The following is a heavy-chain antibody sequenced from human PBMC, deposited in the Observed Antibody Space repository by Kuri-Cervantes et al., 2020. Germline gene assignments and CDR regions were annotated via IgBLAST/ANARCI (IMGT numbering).Heavy chain of an antibody. V-gene: IGHV3-11*04. D-gene: IGHD4-17*01. CDR3: ARDYYGDYYFDY. J-gene: IGHJ4*02. CDR2: ISSSGDTI. Sequence: GESLKISCAASGFIFSDYYMSWIRQAPGKGLEWVSYISSSGDTIYDADSVKGRSTISRDNAKNSLYLQINSLRAEDTAVYYCARDYYGDYYFDYWGQGTLVTVSS. CDR1: GFIFSDYY.